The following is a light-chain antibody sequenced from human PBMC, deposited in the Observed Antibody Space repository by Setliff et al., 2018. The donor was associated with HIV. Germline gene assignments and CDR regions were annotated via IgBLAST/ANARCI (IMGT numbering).Light chain of an antibody. J-gene: IGLJ1*01. V-gene: IGLV2-11*01. CDR2: QAT. CDR3: CSNTGSNTFV. CDR1: SNDVGGYNH. Sequence: QSVLTQPRSVSGSPGQSVTISCAGTSNDVGGYNHVSWYQQHPGKAPKLIIYQATRRPSGVSNRFSGSKSGNVASLTISGLQAEDEADYYCCSNTGSNTFVFGTGTKVTVL.